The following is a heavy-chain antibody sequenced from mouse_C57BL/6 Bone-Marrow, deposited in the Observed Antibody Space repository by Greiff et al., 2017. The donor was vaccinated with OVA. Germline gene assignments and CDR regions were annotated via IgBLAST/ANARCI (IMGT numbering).Heavy chain of an antibody. D-gene: IGHD2-4*01. CDR1: GYTFTSYW. V-gene: IGHV1-64*01. J-gene: IGHJ2*01. Sequence: QVQLKQPGAELVKPGASVKLSCKASGYTFTSYWMHWVKQRPGQGLEWIGMIHPNSGSTNYNEKFKSKATLTVDKSSSTAYMQLSSLTSEDSAVYYCAREGYDYPYYFDYWGQGTTLTVSS. CDR3: AREGYDYPYYFDY. CDR2: IHPNSGST.